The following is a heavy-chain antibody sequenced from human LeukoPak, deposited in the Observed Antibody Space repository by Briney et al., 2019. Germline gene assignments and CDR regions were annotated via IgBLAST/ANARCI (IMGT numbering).Heavy chain of an antibody. CDR1: GGSFSGYY. J-gene: IGHJ6*03. Sequence: TSETLSLTCAVYGGSFSGYYWSWIRQPPGKGLEWIGEINHSGSTNYNPSLKSRVTISVDTSKNQFSLKLSSVTAADTAVYYCARGAGRYYYYYMDVWAKGPRSPSP. CDR2: INHSGST. D-gene: IGHD6-13*01. CDR3: ARGAGRYYYYYMDV. V-gene: IGHV4-34*01.